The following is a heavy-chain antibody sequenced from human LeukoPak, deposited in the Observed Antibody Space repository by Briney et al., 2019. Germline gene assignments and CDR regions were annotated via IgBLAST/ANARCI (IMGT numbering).Heavy chain of an antibody. J-gene: IGHJ3*02. V-gene: IGHV1-2*02. CDR2: INPNSGGT. CDR1: GYTFTGYY. Sequence: ASVKVSCKASGYTFTGYYMHWVRRAPGQGLEWMGWINPNSGGTNYAQKFQGRVTMTRDTSISTAYMELSRLRSDDTAVYYCARADYYDSSGYYHGEDAFDIWGQGTMVTVSS. CDR3: ARADYYDSSGYYHGEDAFDI. D-gene: IGHD3-22*01.